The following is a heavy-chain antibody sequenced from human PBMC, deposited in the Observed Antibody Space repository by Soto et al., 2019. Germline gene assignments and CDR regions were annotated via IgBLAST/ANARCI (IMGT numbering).Heavy chain of an antibody. CDR1: GGSFSGYY. V-gene: IGHV4-34*01. Sequence: SETLSLTCAVYGGSFSGYYWSWIRQPPGKGLEWIGEINHSGSTNYNPSLKSRVAISVDTSKNQFSLKLSSVTAADTAVYYCARGRCSSTSCYGGMDVWGQGTTVTVSS. D-gene: IGHD2-2*01. CDR3: ARGRCSSTSCYGGMDV. CDR2: INHSGST. J-gene: IGHJ6*02.